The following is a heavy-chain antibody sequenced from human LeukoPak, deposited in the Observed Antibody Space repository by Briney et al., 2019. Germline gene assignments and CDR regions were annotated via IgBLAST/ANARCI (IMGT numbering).Heavy chain of an antibody. D-gene: IGHD5-12*01. J-gene: IGHJ4*02. Sequence: PSETLSLTCTVSGGSISSSSYYWGWIRQPPGKGLEWIGSIYYSGSTYYNPSLKSRVTISVDTSKNQFSLKLSSVTAADTAVYYCASGYDLIFFDYWGQGTLVTVSS. V-gene: IGHV4-39*07. CDR3: ASGYDLIFFDY. CDR2: IYYSGST. CDR1: GGSISSSSYY.